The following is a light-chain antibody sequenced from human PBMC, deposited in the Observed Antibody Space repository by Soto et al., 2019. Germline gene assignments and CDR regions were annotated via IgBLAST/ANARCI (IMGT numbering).Light chain of an antibody. CDR1: QSVSSY. CDR2: DAS. CDR3: QQRSNWPLT. V-gene: IGKV3-11*01. J-gene: IGKJ4*01. Sequence: EIVLTQSPDNLSLSPGERATLSCRASQSVSSYLAWYQQKPGQAPRLLIYDASNRATGIPARFSGSGSGTDFTFTISSLEPVDFAVYYCQQRSNWPLTCSGGTKVEIK.